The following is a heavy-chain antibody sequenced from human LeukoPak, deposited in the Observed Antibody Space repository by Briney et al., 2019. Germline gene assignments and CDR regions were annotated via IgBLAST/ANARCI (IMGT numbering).Heavy chain of an antibody. J-gene: IGHJ4*02. Sequence: GGSLRLSCAASGFTFSSYAMSWVRQAPGKGLEWVAVISYDGSNKYYADSVKGRFTISRDNSKNTLYLQMNSLRAGDTAVYYCAGDKRSRYFEHWGQGTLVIVSS. CDR3: AGDKRSRYFEH. D-gene: IGHD2-2*01. CDR2: ISYDGSNK. V-gene: IGHV3-30*03. CDR1: GFTFSSYA.